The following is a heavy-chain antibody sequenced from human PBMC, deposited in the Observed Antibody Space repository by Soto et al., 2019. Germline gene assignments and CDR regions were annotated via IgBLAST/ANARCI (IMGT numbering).Heavy chain of an antibody. CDR1: GYTFFSYG. V-gene: IGHV1-18*01. J-gene: IGHJ5*02. D-gene: IGHD6-6*01. CDR3: ARKSSSSSWFDP. Sequence: ASVKVSCKTSGYTFFSYGISWVRQAPGQGLEWMGWISGYNGNTNYAQKFQARVTMTADTSTRTAYMELRSLRSDDTALYYCARKSSSSSWFDPWGQGTLVTVS. CDR2: ISGYNGNT.